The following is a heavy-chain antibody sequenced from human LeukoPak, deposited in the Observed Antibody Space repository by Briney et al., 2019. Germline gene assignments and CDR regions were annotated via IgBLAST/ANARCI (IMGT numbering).Heavy chain of an antibody. Sequence: ASVKVSCKASGYTFFSYGFSWVRQAPGQGLEWMGWISAYNGNTNYSQKLQGKVTMTTDTSTSTAYMELRSLRSDDTAVYYCGREATVTYFDYWGQGTLVTVSS. D-gene: IGHD4-17*01. CDR3: GREATVTYFDY. J-gene: IGHJ4*02. CDR2: ISAYNGNT. CDR1: GYTFFSYG. V-gene: IGHV1-18*01.